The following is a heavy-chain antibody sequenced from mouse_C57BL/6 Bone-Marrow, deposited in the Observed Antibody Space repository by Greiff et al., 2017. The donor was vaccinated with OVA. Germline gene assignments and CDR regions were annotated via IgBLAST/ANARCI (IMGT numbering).Heavy chain of an antibody. CDR1: GFTFSSYT. J-gene: IGHJ1*03. CDR3: ARREGYFDV. CDR2: ISGGGGNT. V-gene: IGHV5-9*01. Sequence: EVQGVESGGGLVKPGGSLKLSCAASGFTFSSYTMSWVRQTPEKRLEWVATISGGGGNTYYPDSVKGRFTISRDNAKNTLYLQMSSLRSEDTALYYCARREGYFDVWGTGTTVTVSS.